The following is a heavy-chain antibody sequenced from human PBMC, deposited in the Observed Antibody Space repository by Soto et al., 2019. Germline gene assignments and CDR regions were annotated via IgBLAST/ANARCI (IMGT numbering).Heavy chain of an antibody. Sequence: GGSLSLSCAASGFTFSLYAMSWVRHTPGKGLEWVASISGSGERTYYADSVKGRFTISKDNSKNPVFLQMNSLRAEDTAEYYCAKGDWLYDNYYGMEVWGQGTSVTVSS. V-gene: IGHV3-23*01. D-gene: IGHD3-9*01. CDR1: GFTFSLYA. CDR2: ISGSGERT. CDR3: AKGDWLYDNYYGMEV. J-gene: IGHJ6*02.